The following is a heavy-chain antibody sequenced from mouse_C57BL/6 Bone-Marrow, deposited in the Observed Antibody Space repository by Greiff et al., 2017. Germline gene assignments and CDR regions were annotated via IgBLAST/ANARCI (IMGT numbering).Heavy chain of an antibody. J-gene: IGHJ1*03. CDR2: ISYSGST. V-gene: IGHV3-1*01. Sequence: EVKLQESGPGMVKPSQSLSLTCTVTGYSITSGYDWHWIRHFPGNKLEWMGYISYSGSTNYNPSLKSRISITHDTSKNHFFLKLNSVTTEDTATYYCARANWGTWYFDVWGTGTTVTVSS. CDR3: ARANWGTWYFDV. D-gene: IGHD4-1*01. CDR1: GYSITSGYD.